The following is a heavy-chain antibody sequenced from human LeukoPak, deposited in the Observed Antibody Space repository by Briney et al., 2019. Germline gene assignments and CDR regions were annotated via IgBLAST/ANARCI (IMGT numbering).Heavy chain of an antibody. D-gene: IGHD3-10*01. CDR1: GFTFDDYS. CDR3: AKDRGGVDY. CDR2: ISWDGGST. V-gene: IGHV3-43*01. J-gene: IGHJ4*02. Sequence: PGGSLRLSCAASGFTFDDYSMHWVRQGPGKGLEWVSVISWDGGSTSYADSVKGRFTISRDNSKNSLYLQMNSLRSEDSDLYYCAKDRGGVDYWGQGTLVTVSS.